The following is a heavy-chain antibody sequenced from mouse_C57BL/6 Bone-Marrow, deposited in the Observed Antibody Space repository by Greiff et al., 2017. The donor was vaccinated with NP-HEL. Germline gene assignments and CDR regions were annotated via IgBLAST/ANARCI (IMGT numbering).Heavy chain of an antibody. D-gene: IGHD2-3*01. V-gene: IGHV5-6*02. J-gene: IGHJ3*01. CDR2: ISSGGSYT. CDR3: ARRLYDLDGAY. CDR1: GFTFSSYG. Sequence: DVMLVESGGDLVKPGGSLKLSCAASGFTFSSYGMSWVRQTPDKRLEWVATISSGGSYTYYPDSVKGRFTISRDNAKNTLYLQMSSLKSEDTAMYYCARRLYDLDGAYWGQGTLVTVSA.